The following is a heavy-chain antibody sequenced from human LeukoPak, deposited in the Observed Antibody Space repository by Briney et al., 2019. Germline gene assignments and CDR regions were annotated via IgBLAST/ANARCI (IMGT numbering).Heavy chain of an antibody. CDR3: ARGFSSGWYGGSIDY. D-gene: IGHD6-19*01. CDR2: INWNGGST. J-gene: IGHJ4*02. Sequence: GGSLRLSCAASGFTSDDYGMSWVRQAPGKGLEWVSGINWNGGSTGYADSVKGRFTISRDNAKNSLYLQMNSLRAEDTAVYYCARGFSSGWYGGSIDYWGQGTLVTVSS. CDR1: GFTSDDYG. V-gene: IGHV3-20*04.